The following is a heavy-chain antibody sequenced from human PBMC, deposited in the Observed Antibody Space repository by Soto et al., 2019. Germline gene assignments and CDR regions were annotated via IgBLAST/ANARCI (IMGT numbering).Heavy chain of an antibody. D-gene: IGHD2-21*01. CDR3: ARGNYCGGTSCSYYYGMNI. Sequence: ETLSLTCSVSGASISGYYWSWMRQPPGKALEWIGYMYYSGSPRYAPSLEGRVTMSTDTSKNQFSLRVSSVTAADTAVYYCARGNYCGGTSCSYYYGMNIWGQGTTVTVSS. CDR2: MYYSGSP. V-gene: IGHV4-59*01. CDR1: GASISGYY. J-gene: IGHJ6*02.